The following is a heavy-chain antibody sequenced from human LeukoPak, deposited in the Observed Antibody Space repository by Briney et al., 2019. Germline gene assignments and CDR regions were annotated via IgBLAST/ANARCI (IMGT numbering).Heavy chain of an antibody. CDR3: ARDPGYGSGPFDY. CDR1: GGSISSSSYY. J-gene: IGHJ4*02. CDR2: IYYSGST. D-gene: IGHD3-10*01. Sequence: PSETLSLTCTVSGGSISSSSYYWGWIRQPPGKGLEWIGSIYYSGSTYYNPSLKSRVTISVDTSKNQFSLKLSSVTAADMAVYYCARDPGYGSGPFDYWGQGTLVTVSS. V-gene: IGHV4-39*07.